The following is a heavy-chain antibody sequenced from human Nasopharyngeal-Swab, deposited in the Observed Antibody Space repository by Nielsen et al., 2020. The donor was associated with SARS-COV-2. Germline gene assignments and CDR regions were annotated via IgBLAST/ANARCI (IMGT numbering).Heavy chain of an antibody. Sequence: GESLKISCAASGFTFRSYAISWVRQAPGTGLEWVSVISGSDHTTYYADSVKGRFTISRDNSKNTVNLQMNSLRVEDTAIYYCAKDRDSGDDSDDYYHYYGMDVWGQGTTVTVFS. D-gene: IGHD5-12*01. V-gene: IGHV3-23*01. CDR2: ISGSDHTT. CDR1: GFTFRSYA. J-gene: IGHJ6*02. CDR3: AKDRDSGDDSDDYYHYYGMDV.